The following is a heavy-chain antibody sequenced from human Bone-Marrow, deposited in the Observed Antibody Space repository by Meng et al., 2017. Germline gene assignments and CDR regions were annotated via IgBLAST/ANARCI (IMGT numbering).Heavy chain of an antibody. Sequence: ASVKVSCKASGYTFTSYDINWVRQATGQGLEWMGWMNPNSGNTGYAQKFQGRVTITRNTSISTAYMELSRLRSDDTAVYYCAREEDPTRLRYFDWLASYYYYGMDVWGQGTTVTVSS. J-gene: IGHJ6*02. CDR2: MNPNSGNT. CDR1: GYTFTSYD. V-gene: IGHV1-8*03. D-gene: IGHD3-9*01. CDR3: AREEDPTRLRYFDWLASYYYYGMDV.